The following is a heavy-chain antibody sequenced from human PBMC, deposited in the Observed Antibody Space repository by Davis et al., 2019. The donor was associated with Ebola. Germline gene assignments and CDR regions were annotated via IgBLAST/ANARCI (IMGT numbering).Heavy chain of an antibody. CDR3: ATPKEGYNYYYYYGMDV. CDR1: GGTFSSYA. D-gene: IGHD5-24*01. J-gene: IGHJ6*02. CDR2: IIPILGIA. Sequence: SVKVSCKASGGTFSSYAISWVRQAPGQGLEWMGRIIPILGIANYAQKFQGRVTITADKSTSTAYMELSSLRSEDTAVYYCATPKEGYNYYYYYGMDVWGQGTTVTVSS. V-gene: IGHV1-69*04.